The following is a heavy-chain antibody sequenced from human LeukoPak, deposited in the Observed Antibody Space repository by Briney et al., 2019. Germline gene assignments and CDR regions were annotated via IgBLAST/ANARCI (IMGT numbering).Heavy chain of an antibody. V-gene: IGHV4-39*01. J-gene: IGHJ6*02. Sequence: SETLSLTCTVSGGSISITTYYWGWIRQPPGKGLEWIGTIYFSGSTYYNPSLKRRVTISVDTSKNQLSLTMSSVTAADTAVYYCANLGYYNYGMDVWGQGTTVTASS. CDR2: IYFSGST. CDR1: GGSISITTYY. CDR3: ANLGYYNYGMDV.